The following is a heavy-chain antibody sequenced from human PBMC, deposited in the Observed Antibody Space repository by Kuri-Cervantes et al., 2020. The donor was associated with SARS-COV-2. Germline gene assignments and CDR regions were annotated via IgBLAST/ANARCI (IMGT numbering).Heavy chain of an antibody. J-gene: IGHJ6*03. CDR1: GGTFSSYA. V-gene: IGHV1-69*05. CDR3: ARGLVDRYCSSTSCPYYYYYYMDV. CDR2: IIPIFGTA. D-gene: IGHD2-2*01. Sequence: SVKVSCKASGGTFSSYAISWVRQAPGQGLEWMGGIIPIFGTANYAQKFLGRVTITTDESTSTAYMELSSLRSEDTAVYYCARGLVDRYCSSTSCPYYYYYYMDVWGKGTTVTVSS.